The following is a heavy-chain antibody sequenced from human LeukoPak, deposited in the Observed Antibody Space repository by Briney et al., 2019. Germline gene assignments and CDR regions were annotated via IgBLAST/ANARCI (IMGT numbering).Heavy chain of an antibody. Sequence: ASVKVSCKASGYTFTSYGISWVRQATGRGLEWMGWMNPNSGNTGYAQKFQGRVTMTRNTSISTAYMELSSLRSEDTAVYYCARESSGDDAFDIWGQGTMVTVSS. CDR3: ARESSGDDAFDI. D-gene: IGHD3-22*01. J-gene: IGHJ3*02. V-gene: IGHV1-8*02. CDR2: MNPNSGNT. CDR1: GYTFTSYG.